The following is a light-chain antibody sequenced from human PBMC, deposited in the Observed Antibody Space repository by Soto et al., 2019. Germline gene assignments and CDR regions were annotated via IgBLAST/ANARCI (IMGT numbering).Light chain of an antibody. Sequence: EIVMTQSPATLSVSPGERAPLSCRASQSVNINLAWYQQKPGQAPRLLIYDASTRATGIPARFSGSGSGTDFTLTISSLQSEDFAVYYCQQHNNWPWTFGQGTKVDIK. CDR2: DAS. J-gene: IGKJ1*01. CDR3: QQHNNWPWT. CDR1: QSVNIN. V-gene: IGKV3-15*01.